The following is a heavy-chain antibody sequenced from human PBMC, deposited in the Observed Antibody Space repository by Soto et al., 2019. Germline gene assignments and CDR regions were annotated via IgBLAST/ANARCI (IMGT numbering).Heavy chain of an antibody. CDR2: ISHYNGNT. V-gene: IGHV1-18*01. CDR3: AREVNEYDFWSGYMSGFNYYYYVDV. J-gene: IGHJ6*03. Sequence: QVQLVHSGAEVKKPGASVKVSCKASGYTFTSYGISWVRQAPGQGLEWMGWISHYNGNTNYAEKLRGRVTMATDTCTSTAYMELRSLRSDETAVYYCAREVNEYDFWSGYMSGFNYYYYVDVWGRGSTVTVSS. CDR1: GYTFTSYG. D-gene: IGHD3-3*01.